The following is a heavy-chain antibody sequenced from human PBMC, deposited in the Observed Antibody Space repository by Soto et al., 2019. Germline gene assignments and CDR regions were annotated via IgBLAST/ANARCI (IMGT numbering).Heavy chain of an antibody. Sequence: SETLSLTCTVSGGSISSDSYYWGWIRQSPEKGLEWIASISYSGNTYYNPTLKSRLIISADTSKNQFSLNLISVTAADTAVYYCRRSSRYSTDVWGQGITVTVSS. J-gene: IGHJ6*02. CDR2: ISYSGNT. V-gene: IGHV4-39*01. CDR3: RRSSRYSTDV. D-gene: IGHD6-19*01. CDR1: GGSISSDSYY.